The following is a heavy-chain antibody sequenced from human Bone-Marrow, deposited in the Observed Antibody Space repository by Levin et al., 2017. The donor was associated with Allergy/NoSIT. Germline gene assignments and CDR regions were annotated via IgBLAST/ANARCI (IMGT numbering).Heavy chain of an antibody. Sequence: ASVKVSCKASGFTFTSVAIHWVRQARGQRLEWMGWIAVGSGNTRFAQRFQERVTLSRDMSTSTAYMELSTLSSEDTAVYYCAADYLGGLDYWGQGALVTVSS. D-gene: IGHD3-16*01. J-gene: IGHJ4*02. V-gene: IGHV1-58*02. CDR2: IAVGSGNT. CDR3: AADYLGGLDY. CDR1: GFTFTSVA.